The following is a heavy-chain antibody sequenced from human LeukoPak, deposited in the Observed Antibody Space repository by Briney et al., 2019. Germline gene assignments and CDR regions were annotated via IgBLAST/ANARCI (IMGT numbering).Heavy chain of an antibody. V-gene: IGHV3-30*04. J-gene: IGHJ3*02. CDR1: GFTFSSYA. D-gene: IGHD5-12*01. Sequence: GESLRLSCAASGFTFSSYAMHWVRQAPGKGLEWVAVISYDGSNKYYADSVKGRFTISRDNSKSTPYLQINSLRAEDTAVYYCAITRYVRRYSKNDAFDIWGQGTMVTVST. CDR3: AITRYVRRYSKNDAFDI. CDR2: ISYDGSNK.